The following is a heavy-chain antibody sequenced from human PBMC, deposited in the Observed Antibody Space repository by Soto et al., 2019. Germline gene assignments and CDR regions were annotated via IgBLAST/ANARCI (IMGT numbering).Heavy chain of an antibody. CDR3: ARPGRNWNYVGWLDP. CDR1: GGSISSSNYY. D-gene: IGHD1-7*01. V-gene: IGHV4-39*01. Sequence: PSETLSLTCTVSGGSISSSNYYWGWIRQPPGKGLEWIGSIYYSGATYYSPSFKSRVTISVDTSKNQFSLKLSSVTAADTAVYFCARPGRNWNYVGWLDPWGQGTLVTVSS. J-gene: IGHJ5*02. CDR2: IYYSGAT.